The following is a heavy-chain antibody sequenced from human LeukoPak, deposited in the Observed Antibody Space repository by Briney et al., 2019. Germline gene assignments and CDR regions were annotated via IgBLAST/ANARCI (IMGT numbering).Heavy chain of an antibody. CDR1: GFTFSSYA. V-gene: IGHV3-23*01. CDR2: ISGSGGST. CDR3: AKDSDSSSSDGNWFDP. Sequence: GGSLRLSCAASGFTFSSYAMSWVRQAPGKGLEWVSAISGSGGSTYYADSVKGRFTISRDNSKNTLYLQMNSLRVEDTAVYYCAKDSDSSSSDGNWFDPWGQGTLVTVSS. J-gene: IGHJ5*02. D-gene: IGHD6-6*01.